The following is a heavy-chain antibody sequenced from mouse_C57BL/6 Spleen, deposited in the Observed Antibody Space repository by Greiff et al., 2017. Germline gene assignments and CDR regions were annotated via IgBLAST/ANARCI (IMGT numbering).Heavy chain of an antibody. J-gene: IGHJ2*01. Sequence: QVQLQQPGAELVKPGASVKLSCKASGYTFTSYWMQWVKQRPGQGLEWIGEIDPSDSYTNYNQKFKGKATLTVDTSSSTAYMQLSSLTSEDSAVYYCATLAQATDYWGQGTTLTVSS. V-gene: IGHV1-50*01. D-gene: IGHD3-2*02. CDR3: ATLAQATDY. CDR2: IDPSDSYT. CDR1: GYTFTSYW.